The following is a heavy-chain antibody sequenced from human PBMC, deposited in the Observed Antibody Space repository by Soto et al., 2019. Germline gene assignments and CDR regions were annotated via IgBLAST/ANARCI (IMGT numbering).Heavy chain of an antibody. V-gene: IGHV1-18*01. D-gene: IGHD5-18*01. J-gene: IGHJ4*02. CDR2: INAYNGNT. CDR1: GYTFTSYG. Sequence: QVQLVQSGAEVKKPGASVKVSCKASGYTFTSYGISWVRQAPGQGLEWMGWINAYNGNTNYAQKFQGRGSMTIDTSTSTAYMELRSLRSDATAVYYCARVVGYGLIDYWGQGTLVTVSS. CDR3: ARVVGYGLIDY.